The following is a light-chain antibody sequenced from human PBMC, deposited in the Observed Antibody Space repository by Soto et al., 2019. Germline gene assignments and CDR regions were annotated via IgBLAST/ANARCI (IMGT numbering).Light chain of an antibody. Sequence: DIQMTQSPSTLSASVGDRVTITCRASQSISSWLAWYQQKPGKAPKLLIYDASSLESGVPSRFSGSGSGTEFTLTIRSLQPEDFATYYCQQYNSYSPSWTFGQGTKVDIK. V-gene: IGKV1-5*01. CDR2: DAS. CDR1: QSISSW. J-gene: IGKJ1*01. CDR3: QQYNSYSPSWT.